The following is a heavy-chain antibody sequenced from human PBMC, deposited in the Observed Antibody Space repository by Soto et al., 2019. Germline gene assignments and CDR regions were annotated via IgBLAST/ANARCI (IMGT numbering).Heavy chain of an antibody. CDR2: TRNKANSYTT. V-gene: IGHV3-72*01. D-gene: IGHD1-26*01. Sequence: GGSLRLSCAASGFTFSDHYMDWVRQAPGEGLEWVGRTRNKANSYTTEYAASVKGRFTISRDDSKNSLYLQMNSLKTEDTAVYYCATTTAHMSRWAFDIWGQGTMVTVS. J-gene: IGHJ3*02. CDR3: ATTTAHMSRWAFDI. CDR1: GFTFSDHY.